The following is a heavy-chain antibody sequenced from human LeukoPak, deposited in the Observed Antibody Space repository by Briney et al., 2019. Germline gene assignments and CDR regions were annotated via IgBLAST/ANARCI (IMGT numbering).Heavy chain of an antibody. CDR2: IYTSGST. CDR1: GGSISSGSYY. J-gene: IGHJ5*02. Sequence: PSQTLSLTCTVSGGSISSGSYYWSWIRQPAGKGLEWIGRIYTSGSTNYNPSLKSRVTISVDTSKNQFSLKLSSVTAADTAVYYCARGGGTAMVKARWFDPWGQGTLVTVSS. D-gene: IGHD5-18*01. CDR3: ARGGGTAMVKARWFDP. V-gene: IGHV4-61*02.